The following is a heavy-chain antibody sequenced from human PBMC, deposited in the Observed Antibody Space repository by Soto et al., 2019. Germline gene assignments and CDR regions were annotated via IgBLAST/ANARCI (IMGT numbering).Heavy chain of an antibody. CDR3: ANLEYYYDSSGDSWFDP. D-gene: IGHD3-22*01. Sequence: GGSLSLSCAASGFPFSSYVMHWVRQAPGKGLEWVAHISNDGNNKYHADSVKGRFIISRDNFKNTLYLQMSSLRADDTAVYYCANLEYYYDSSGDSWFDPWGQGTLVTVSS. CDR1: GFPFSSYV. V-gene: IGHV3-30-3*01. J-gene: IGHJ5*02. CDR2: ISNDGNNK.